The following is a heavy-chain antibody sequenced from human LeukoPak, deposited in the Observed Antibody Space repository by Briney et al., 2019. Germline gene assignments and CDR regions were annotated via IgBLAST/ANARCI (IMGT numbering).Heavy chain of an antibody. V-gene: IGHV4-39*01. CDR2: IYYSGRT. CDR3: ARRDYYDSSGYFGY. Sequence: PSETLSLTCTVSGGSISSSSYYWGWIRQPPGKGLEWIGTIYYSGRTYYNPSLKRRVTIPVDTSKNQFSLKLSYVTAADTAVYYCARRDYYDSSGYFGYWGQGTLVTVSS. D-gene: IGHD3-22*01. CDR1: GGSISSSSYY. J-gene: IGHJ4*02.